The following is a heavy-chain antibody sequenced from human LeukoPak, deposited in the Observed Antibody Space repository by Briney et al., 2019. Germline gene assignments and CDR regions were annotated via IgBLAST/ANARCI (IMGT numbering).Heavy chain of an antibody. V-gene: IGHV1-3*03. J-gene: IGHJ4*02. D-gene: IGHD3-22*01. CDR1: GYTFTSYA. Sequence: ASVKVSCKASGYTFTSYAMHWVRQAPGQRLEWMGWINAGNGNTKYSQEFQGRVTITRDTSASTAYMELSSLRSEDMAVYYCARGYDSSGYYLGYWGQGTLVTVSS. CDR2: INAGNGNT. CDR3: ARGYDSSGYYLGY.